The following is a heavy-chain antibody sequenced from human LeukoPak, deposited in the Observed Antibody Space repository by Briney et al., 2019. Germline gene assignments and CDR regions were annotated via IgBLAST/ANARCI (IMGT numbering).Heavy chain of an antibody. CDR2: ISSSSSCI. CDR3: AVYCSSTSCYRDFDY. CDR1: GFTFSSYS. J-gene: IGHJ4*02. V-gene: IGHV3-21*01. Sequence: GGSLRLSCAASGFTFSSYSMNWVRQAPGKGLEWVSSISSSSSCIYYADSVKGRFTISRDNAKNSLYLQMNSLRAEDTAVYYCAVYCSSTSCYRDFDYWGQGTLVTVSS. D-gene: IGHD2-2*02.